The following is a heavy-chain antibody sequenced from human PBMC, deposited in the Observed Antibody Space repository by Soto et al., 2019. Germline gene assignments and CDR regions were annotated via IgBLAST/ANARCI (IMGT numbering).Heavy chain of an antibody. CDR1: GYTFTSYA. CDR3: ARSSSSGWFDY. D-gene: IGHD6-19*01. V-gene: IGHV1-3*01. Sequence: QVQLVQSGAEVKKPGASVTVSCKASGYTFTSYAMHWVRQAPGQRLEWMGWINAGNGNTKYSQKFQGRVTITSDTSASTAYMELSSLRSEDTAVYYCARSSSSGWFDYWGQGTLVTVSS. J-gene: IGHJ4*02. CDR2: INAGNGNT.